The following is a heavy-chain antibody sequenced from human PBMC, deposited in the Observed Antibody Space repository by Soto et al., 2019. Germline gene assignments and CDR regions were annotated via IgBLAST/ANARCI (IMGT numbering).Heavy chain of an antibody. J-gene: IGHJ6*02. D-gene: IGHD2-15*01. CDR2: ISGSGGST. Sequence: LRLSCAASGFTFSSYAMSWVRQAPGKGLEWVSAISGSGGSTYYADSVKGRFTISRDNSKNTLYLQMNSLRAEDTAVYYCAKDRLTAATSQRYYGMDVWGQGTTVTVSS. CDR1: GFTFSSYA. V-gene: IGHV3-23*01. CDR3: AKDRLTAATSQRYYGMDV.